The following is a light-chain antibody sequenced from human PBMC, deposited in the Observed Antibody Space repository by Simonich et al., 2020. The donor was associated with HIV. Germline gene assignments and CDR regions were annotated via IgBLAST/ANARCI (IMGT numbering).Light chain of an antibody. CDR1: SSDVGGYNY. CDR3: NSYTSSSTWV. Sequence: QSALTQPASVSGSPGQSITISCTGTSSDVGGYNYVSWYQQHPGKGPKLMIYDVSNRPSGVFNRFSGSKSGNTASLTISGLQAEDEADYYCNSYTSSSTWVFGGGTKLTVL. V-gene: IGLV2-14*03. J-gene: IGLJ3*02. CDR2: DVS.